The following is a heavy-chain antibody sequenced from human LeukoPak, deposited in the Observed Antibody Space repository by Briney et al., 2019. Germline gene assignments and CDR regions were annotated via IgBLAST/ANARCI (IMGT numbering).Heavy chain of an antibody. CDR2: IKQDGSEK. D-gene: IGHD2-15*01. V-gene: IGHV3-7*01. Sequence: GGSLRLSCAASGFTFSSYWMSWVRQAPGKGLEWVANIKQDGSEKYYVDSVKGRFTISRDNAKNSLYLQMNSLRAEDTAVYYCARDPRSVVVVAAINWGQGTLVTVSS. CDR3: ARDPRSVVVVAAIN. CDR1: GFTFSSYW. J-gene: IGHJ4*02.